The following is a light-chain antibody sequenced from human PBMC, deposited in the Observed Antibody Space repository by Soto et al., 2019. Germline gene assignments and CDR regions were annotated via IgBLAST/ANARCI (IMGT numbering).Light chain of an antibody. CDR2: GAS. V-gene: IGKV3-15*01. J-gene: IGKJ1*01. CDR1: RSISSS. CDR3: QHYNSYSEA. Sequence: ETVMTQSPATLSVSPGEGATLSCRASRSISSSLAWYQQKPGRAPRLLIYGASTRATDIPARFSGSGSGTEFTLTISSLQSDDFATYYCQHYNSYSEAFGQGTKVELK.